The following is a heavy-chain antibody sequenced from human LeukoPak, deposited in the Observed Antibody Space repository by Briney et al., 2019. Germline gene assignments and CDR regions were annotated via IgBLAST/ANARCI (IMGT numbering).Heavy chain of an antibody. J-gene: IGHJ6*02. CDR3: ASGVGLVPAAINYYYVMDV. Sequence: ASVKVSCKASGYILTSYAIHWVRQAPGQRLEWMGWINAGNGNTKYSQKFQGRVTITRDTSAGTVYMELSSLRSEDTAVYYCASGVGLVPAAINYYYVMDVWGQGTTVTVSS. V-gene: IGHV1-3*01. D-gene: IGHD2-2*01. CDR2: INAGNGNT. CDR1: GYILTSYA.